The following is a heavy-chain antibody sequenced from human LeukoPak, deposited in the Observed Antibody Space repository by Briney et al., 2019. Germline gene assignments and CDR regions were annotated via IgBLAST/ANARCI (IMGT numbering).Heavy chain of an antibody. Sequence: SETLSLTCAVYGGSFSGYYWSWIRHPPGEGLEWIGEINHSGGTNYNPSLKSRVTISGDSSKKQFSLKLSSVTAADTAVYFCSSLKVDSTMVFAWGQGTLVTVSS. V-gene: IGHV4-34*01. J-gene: IGHJ5*02. CDR2: INHSGGT. CDR1: GGSFSGYY. D-gene: IGHD5-18*01. CDR3: SSLKVDSTMVFA.